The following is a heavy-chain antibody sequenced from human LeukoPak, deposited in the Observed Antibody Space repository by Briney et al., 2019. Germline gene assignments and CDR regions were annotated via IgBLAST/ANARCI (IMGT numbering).Heavy chain of an antibody. Sequence: PGGSLRLSCAATGFTFSSYWMGWVRQAPGKGLEWVANIKQDGSEKYYVDSVKGRFTISRDNAKNSLYLQMNSLRAEDTAVYYCARDPYSSGWPSYYYGMDVWGQGTTVTVSS. J-gene: IGHJ6*02. V-gene: IGHV3-7*01. CDR1: GFTFSSYW. CDR2: IKQDGSEK. CDR3: ARDPYSSGWPSYYYGMDV. D-gene: IGHD6-19*01.